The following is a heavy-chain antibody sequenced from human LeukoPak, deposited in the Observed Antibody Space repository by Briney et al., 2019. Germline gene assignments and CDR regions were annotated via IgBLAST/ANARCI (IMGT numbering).Heavy chain of an antibody. D-gene: IGHD3-22*01. J-gene: IGHJ4*02. CDR3: ARARYYYDSSGYPYFDY. CDR2: ISSTGSYT. CDR1: GFTFSDCY. Sequence: SGGSLRLSCAASGFTFSDCYMSWIRQAPGKGLEWISYISSTGSYTNYADSGRGRFTISRDNAKSSLYLQMNSLRAEDTAVYYCARARYYYDSSGYPYFDYWGQGTLVTVS. V-gene: IGHV3-11*05.